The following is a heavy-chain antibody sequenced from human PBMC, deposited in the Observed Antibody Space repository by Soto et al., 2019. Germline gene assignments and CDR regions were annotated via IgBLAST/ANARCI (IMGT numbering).Heavy chain of an antibody. J-gene: IGHJ4*02. CDR3: ARNSYYDFWSGYKRGFDL. CDR1: GYRVSIGYF. CDR2: LYHSGST. V-gene: IGHV4-38-2*01. D-gene: IGHD3-3*01. Sequence: SGSMSLTCAACGYRVSIGYFWGWFRQSPGKGLEWIGSLYHSGSTYYNPSLKSRVTISVDSSKNQFSLRLTSVTAADTAVYYCARNSYYDFWSGYKRGFDLWGQGTVVTVSS.